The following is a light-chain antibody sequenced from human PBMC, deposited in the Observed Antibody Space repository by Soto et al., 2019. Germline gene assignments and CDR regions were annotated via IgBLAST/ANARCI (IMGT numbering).Light chain of an antibody. CDR2: AAS. J-gene: IGKJ1*01. V-gene: IGKV3-20*01. CDR3: QQYGSPPWA. Sequence: IVLTQSPGTLSLSPGEGATFSCRASQSVGSNFLAWYQQKRGQAPRILIYAASNRASGIPDRFSGSGSGSDFTLTISRLEPEDFAVYYCQQYGSPPWAFGQGTRVEI. CDR1: QSVGSNF.